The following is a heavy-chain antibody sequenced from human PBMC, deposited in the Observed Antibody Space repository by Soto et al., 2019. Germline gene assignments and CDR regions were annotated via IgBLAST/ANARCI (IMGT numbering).Heavy chain of an antibody. D-gene: IGHD1-1*01. CDR3: ALQTGNWNPLAV. CDR1: GDTTSSYT. Sequence: QVQLVQSGAEVQKPGSSVKVSCKASGDTTSSYTIAWVRQAPGQGLEWMGNIVPMIAKVDYPQKFEGRVTITADKSTRTVYMELRSLRSEDTAVYFCALQTGNWNPLAVWGQGTLVTVSS. J-gene: IGHJ4*02. CDR2: IVPMIAKV. V-gene: IGHV1-69*02.